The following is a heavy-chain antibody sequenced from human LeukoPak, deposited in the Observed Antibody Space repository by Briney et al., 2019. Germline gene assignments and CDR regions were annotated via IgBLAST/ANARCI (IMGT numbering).Heavy chain of an antibody. CDR3: AKDMDYGSGSYSGAFDI. V-gene: IGHV3-9*01. J-gene: IGHJ3*02. Sequence: PGGSLRLSCAASGFTFDDYAMHWVRQAPGKGLEWVSGISWNSGSIGYADSVKGRFTISRDNAKNSLYLQMNSLRAEDTALYYCAKDMDYGSGSYSGAFDIWGQGTMVTVPS. D-gene: IGHD3-10*01. CDR2: ISWNSGSI. CDR1: GFTFDDYA.